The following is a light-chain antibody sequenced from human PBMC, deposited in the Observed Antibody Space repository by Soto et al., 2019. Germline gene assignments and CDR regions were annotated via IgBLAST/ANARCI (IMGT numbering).Light chain of an antibody. CDR1: SSDIGAFHY. V-gene: IGLV2-11*01. Sequence: QSALTQPRSVSVSPGQSVTVSCTAASSDIGAFHYVSWYQQYPGKAPKNLIYDVTKRPSGVPARFSGSKSGNTASLTISGLQAEDEADYYCCSYAGSYTLDVFGTGTKLTVL. CDR2: DVT. J-gene: IGLJ1*01. CDR3: CSYAGSYTLDV.